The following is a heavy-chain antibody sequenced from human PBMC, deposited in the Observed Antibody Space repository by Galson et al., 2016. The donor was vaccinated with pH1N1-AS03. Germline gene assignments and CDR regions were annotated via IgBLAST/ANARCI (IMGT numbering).Heavy chain of an antibody. D-gene: IGHD3-22*01. CDR3: ASYNSGYPGFDY. Sequence: SETLSLTCTVSGGSISAFYWSWIRQSPQMGLEWIGYIYHTGSTTYNPSLESRLPISLDKSKKQFPLKLNSVTAADTATYYCASYNSGYPGFDYWGQGTLVAVSS. J-gene: IGHJ4*02. V-gene: IGHV4-59*01. CDR2: IYHTGST. CDR1: GGSISAFY.